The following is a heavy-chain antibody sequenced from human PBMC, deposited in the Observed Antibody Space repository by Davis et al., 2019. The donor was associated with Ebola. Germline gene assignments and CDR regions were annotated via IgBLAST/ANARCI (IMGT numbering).Heavy chain of an antibody. D-gene: IGHD3-10*01. V-gene: IGHV3-33*08. Sequence: GESLKISCAASGFTFSSYAMHWVRQAPGKGLEWVAVIWYDGSNKYYADSVKGRFTISRDNAKNSLYLQMNSLRAEDTAVYYCARYGSGSKRISYYYYYGMDVWGQGTTVTVSS. J-gene: IGHJ6*02. CDR2: IWYDGSNK. CDR1: GFTFSSYA. CDR3: ARYGSGSKRISYYYYYGMDV.